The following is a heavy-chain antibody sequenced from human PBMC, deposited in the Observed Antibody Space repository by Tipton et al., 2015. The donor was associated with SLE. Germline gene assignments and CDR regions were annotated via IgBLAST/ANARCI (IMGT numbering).Heavy chain of an antibody. CDR2: IFYSGST. Sequence: LRLSCAVYGGSFSGYYWSWIRQPPGKGLEWIGYIFYSGSTYYNPSLKSRVTISVDTSKNQFSLKLNSVTAADTAVYYCAGARDTMIVVVITNWGQGTLVTVSS. V-gene: IGHV4-34*12. CDR3: AGARDTMIVVVITN. CDR1: GGSFSGYY. D-gene: IGHD3-22*01. J-gene: IGHJ4*02.